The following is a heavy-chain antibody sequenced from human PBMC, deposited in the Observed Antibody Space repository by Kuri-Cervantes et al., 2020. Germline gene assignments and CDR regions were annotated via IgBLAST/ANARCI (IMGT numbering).Heavy chain of an antibody. Sequence: ASVKVSCKASGYTFTSYGISWVRQAPGQGLEWMGWISAYNGNTNYAQKLQGRVTMTRNTSISTVYMELSSLRSEDTAVYYCARGQEYGGQWLVHWGQGTLVTVSS. CDR1: GYTFTSYG. J-gene: IGHJ4*02. CDR3: ARGQEYGGQWLVH. CDR2: ISAYNGNT. V-gene: IGHV1-18*01. D-gene: IGHD6-19*01.